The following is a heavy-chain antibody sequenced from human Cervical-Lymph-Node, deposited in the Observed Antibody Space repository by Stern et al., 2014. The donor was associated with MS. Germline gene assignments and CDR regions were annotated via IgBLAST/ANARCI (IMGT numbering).Heavy chain of an antibody. D-gene: IGHD2-21*02. Sequence: QVQLVESGAEVNKPGTSVKVSCKASGDTFSNCAITWVRQAPGQGLKWMGGIIPFFGTPVYARRFQGRVTITADKSTSTAYMELSGLRSEDTAVYYCASAPGGTALPTHFDYWGQGTLVTVSS. CDR1: GDTFSNCA. CDR3: ASAPGGTALPTHFDY. CDR2: IIPFFGTP. J-gene: IGHJ4*02. V-gene: IGHV1-69*06.